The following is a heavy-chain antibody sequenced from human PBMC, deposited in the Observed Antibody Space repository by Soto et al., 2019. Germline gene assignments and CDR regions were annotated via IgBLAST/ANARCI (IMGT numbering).Heavy chain of an antibody. Sequence: ESGGGVVQPGRSLRLSCAASGFTFSSYGMHWVRQAPGKGLEWVAVISYDGSNKYYADSVKGRFTISRDNSKNTLYLQMNSLRAEDTAVYYCAKDFYYGSGRYDAFDIWGQGTMVTVSS. D-gene: IGHD3-10*01. CDR3: AKDFYYGSGRYDAFDI. J-gene: IGHJ3*02. V-gene: IGHV3-30*18. CDR2: ISYDGSNK. CDR1: GFTFSSYG.